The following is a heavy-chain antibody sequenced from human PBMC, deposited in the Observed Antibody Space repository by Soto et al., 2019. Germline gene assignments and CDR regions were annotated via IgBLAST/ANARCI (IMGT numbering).Heavy chain of an antibody. CDR3: AISPEEQQLVPDSFDI. J-gene: IGHJ3*02. D-gene: IGHD6-13*01. V-gene: IGHV1-18*01. Sequence: ASVKVSCKASGYTFTSYGISWVRQAPGQGLEWMGWISAYNGNTNYAQKLQGRVTMTTDTSTSTAYMELRSLRSDDTAVYYCAISPEEQQLVPDSFDIWGQGTMVTVSS. CDR2: ISAYNGNT. CDR1: GYTFTSYG.